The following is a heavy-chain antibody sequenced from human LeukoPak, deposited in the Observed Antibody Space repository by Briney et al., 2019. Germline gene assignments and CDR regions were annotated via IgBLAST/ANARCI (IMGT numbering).Heavy chain of an antibody. J-gene: IGHJ1*01. Sequence: GGSLRLSCAASGFTFSTYTMNWVRQAPGKGLEWVSAISGSGGSTYYADSVKGRSTTSRDNSKNTLSLQMSSLGAEDTALYYCVKAAYSTGWYWGNWGQGTLVTVSS. CDR3: VKAAYSTGWYWGN. CDR1: GFTFSTYT. D-gene: IGHD6-19*01. V-gene: IGHV3-23*01. CDR2: ISGSGGST.